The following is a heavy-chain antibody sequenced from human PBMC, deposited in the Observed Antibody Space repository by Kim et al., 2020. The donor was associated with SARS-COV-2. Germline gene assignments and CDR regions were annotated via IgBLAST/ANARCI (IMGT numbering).Heavy chain of an antibody. Sequence: GGSLRLSCAASGLNLTNNAMSWVRQAPGRGLEWVSTIRARAETTYYADSVNGRFTISRDSSKHTLYLQLNRLRADATAVYYCAKDRGGSGWPVFDYWGQG. CDR1: GLNLTNNA. CDR3: AKDRGGSGWPVFDY. D-gene: IGHD6-19*01. V-gene: IGHV3-23*01. CDR2: IRARAETT. J-gene: IGHJ4*02.